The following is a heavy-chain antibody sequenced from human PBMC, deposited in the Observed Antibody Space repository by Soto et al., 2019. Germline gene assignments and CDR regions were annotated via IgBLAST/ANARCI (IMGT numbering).Heavy chain of an antibody. Sequence: ASVKVSCKASGYTFTSYAISWVRQAPGQGLEWMGWISAYNGNTNYAQKLQGRVTMTTDTSTTTAYMELSSLRSEDTAVYYCARDVAALDYWGQGTQVTVSS. J-gene: IGHJ4*02. D-gene: IGHD6-13*01. CDR1: GYTFTSYA. CDR3: ARDVAALDY. V-gene: IGHV1-18*01. CDR2: ISAYNGNT.